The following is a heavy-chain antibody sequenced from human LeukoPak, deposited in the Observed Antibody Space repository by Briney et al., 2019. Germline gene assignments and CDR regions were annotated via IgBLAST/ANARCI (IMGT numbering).Heavy chain of an antibody. CDR1: GFTFSTYA. Sequence: GGSLRLSCAASGFTFSTYAMSWVRPAPGKGLEWVSAISGSGGSTYYADSVKGRFTISRDNSKNTLYLQMNSLRAEDTALYYCAKDAKRNYDFWDRFDYWGQGTLVTVSS. V-gene: IGHV3-23*01. CDR3: AKDAKRNYDFWDRFDY. D-gene: IGHD3-3*01. J-gene: IGHJ4*02. CDR2: ISGSGGST.